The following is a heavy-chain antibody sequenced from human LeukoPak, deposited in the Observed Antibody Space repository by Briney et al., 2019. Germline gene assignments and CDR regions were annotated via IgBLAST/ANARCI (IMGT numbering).Heavy chain of an antibody. J-gene: IGHJ4*02. Sequence: PSETLSLTCTVSGRSISSSSYYWGWIRQPPGKGLEWIGSIYYSGSTYYNPSLKSRVTISVDTSKNQFSLKLSSVTAADTAVYYCARHLNYCSGGSCYPYYFDYWGQGTLVTVSS. CDR2: IYYSGST. D-gene: IGHD2-15*01. CDR1: GRSISSSSYY. CDR3: ARHLNYCSGGSCYPYYFDY. V-gene: IGHV4-39*01.